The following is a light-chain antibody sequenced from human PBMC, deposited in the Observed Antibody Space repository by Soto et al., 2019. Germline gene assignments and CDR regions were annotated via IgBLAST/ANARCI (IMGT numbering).Light chain of an antibody. CDR1: ESVTSSC. Sequence: EIVLTQSPDTLSLSPGERATLSCTASESVTSSCLAWYQRKPGQAPRLLIHTTSTRATDIPDRFSGSRSGTDFTLTISRLEPEDFAVYYCQQCGGSPLFSFGPGTRVDI. J-gene: IGKJ3*01. CDR3: QQCGGSPLFS. CDR2: TTS. V-gene: IGKV3-20*01.